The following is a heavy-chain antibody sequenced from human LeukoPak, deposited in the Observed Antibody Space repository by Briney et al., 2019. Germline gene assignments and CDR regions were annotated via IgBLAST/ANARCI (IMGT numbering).Heavy chain of an antibody. D-gene: IGHD6-13*01. Sequence: SETLSLTCTVSGGSISSYYWSWIRQPPGNGLEWIGEINHSGSTNYNPSLKSRVTISVDTSKNQFSLKLSSVTAADTAVYYCARGKQQLVLRGLYFDYWGQGTLVTVSS. J-gene: IGHJ4*02. CDR3: ARGKQQLVLRGLYFDY. CDR2: INHSGST. CDR1: GGSISSYY. V-gene: IGHV4-34*01.